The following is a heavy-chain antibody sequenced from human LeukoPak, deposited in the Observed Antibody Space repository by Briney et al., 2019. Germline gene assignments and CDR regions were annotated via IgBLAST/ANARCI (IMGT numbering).Heavy chain of an antibody. CDR3: ARQVATKGEWAFDV. V-gene: IGHV4-61*02. J-gene: IGHJ3*01. D-gene: IGHD5-12*01. CDR1: GASISSGSYY. Sequence: SETLSLTCTVSGASISSGSYYWSWIRQPAGKGLEWIGRIYTSGSTNYNPSLKSRVTISVDTSKNQFSLKLSSVTAADTAVYYCARQVATKGEWAFDVWGQGTMVTVSS. CDR2: IYTSGST.